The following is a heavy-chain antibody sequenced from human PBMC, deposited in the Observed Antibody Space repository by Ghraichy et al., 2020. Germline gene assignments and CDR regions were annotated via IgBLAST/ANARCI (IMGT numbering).Heavy chain of an antibody. D-gene: IGHD3-10*01. CDR3: VRDAGLVRGDPYNWFDP. V-gene: IGHV4-39*07. J-gene: IGHJ5*02. CDR1: GGSISSSTHY. CDR2: IYYSGST. Sequence: SETLSLTCTVSGGSISSSTHYWGWIRQPPGKGLEWIGTIYYSGSTYYNPSLKSRVTISVDTSKNQFSLKLSSVTAADTAVYYCVRDAGLVRGDPYNWFDPWGQGTLVTIAS.